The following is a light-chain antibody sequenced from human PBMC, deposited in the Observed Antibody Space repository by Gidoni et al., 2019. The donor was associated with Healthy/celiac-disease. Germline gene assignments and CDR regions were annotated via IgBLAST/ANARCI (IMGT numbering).Light chain of an antibody. J-gene: IGKJ5*01. Sequence: EIVLTQSPGTLSLSPGERATLSCRASQSVSSSYLAWYQQKPGQAPRLLIYGASSRATGIPDRFSGSGSGTDFTLTISRLEPEDLAVYYCQQYGSSLGITFGQGTRLEIK. CDR3: QQYGSSLGIT. V-gene: IGKV3-20*01. CDR1: QSVSSSY. CDR2: GAS.